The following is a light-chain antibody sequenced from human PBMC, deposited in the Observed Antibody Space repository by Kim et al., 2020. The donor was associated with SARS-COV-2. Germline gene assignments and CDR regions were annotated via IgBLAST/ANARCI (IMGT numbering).Light chain of an antibody. CDR2: KAS. V-gene: IGKV1-5*03. J-gene: IGKJ1*01. Sequence: DIQMTQSPSPLSASVGDRVTITCRASQSISSWLAWYQQKPGKAPKLLIYKASSLESGVPSRFSGSGSGTEFTLTISSLQPDDFATYYCQQYNSMWTFGQGTKVDIK. CDR3: QQYNSMWT. CDR1: QSISSW.